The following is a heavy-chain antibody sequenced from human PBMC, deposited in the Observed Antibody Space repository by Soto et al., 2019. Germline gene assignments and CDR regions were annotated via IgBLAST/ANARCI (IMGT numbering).Heavy chain of an antibody. Sequence: SDTLSLTCAVYGGSFSGYYWSWIRQPPWKGLEWIGEINHSGSTNYNPSLKSRVTISVDTSKNQFSLKLSSVTAADTAVYYCAARADIVVVVAATLGYWGQGTLVTVSS. D-gene: IGHD2-15*01. J-gene: IGHJ4*02. CDR3: AARADIVVVVAATLGY. CDR2: INHSGST. V-gene: IGHV4-34*01. CDR1: GGSFSGYY.